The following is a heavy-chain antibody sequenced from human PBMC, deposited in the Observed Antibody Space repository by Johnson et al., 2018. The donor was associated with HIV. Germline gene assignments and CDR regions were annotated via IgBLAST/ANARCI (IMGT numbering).Heavy chain of an antibody. D-gene: IGHD5-12*01. CDR2: ISYDGSNK. J-gene: IGHJ3*02. CDR3: ARDLGVATAKVNAFDI. Sequence: QVQLVESGGGVVQPGRSLRLSCAASGFTFSSYAMHWVRQAPGKGLEWLAVISYDGSNKYYADSVKGRFTISRDNSKNTLYLQMNSLRAEDTAVYYCARDLGVATAKVNAFDIWGQGTMVTVSS. CDR1: GFTFSSYA. V-gene: IGHV3-30*14.